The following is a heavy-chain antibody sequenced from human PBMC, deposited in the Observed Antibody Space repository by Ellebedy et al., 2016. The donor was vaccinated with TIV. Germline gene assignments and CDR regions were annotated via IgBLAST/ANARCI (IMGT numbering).Heavy chain of an antibody. CDR2: IIPIFGTA. Sequence: SVKVSCXASGGTFSSYAISWVRQAPGQGLEWMGGIIPIFGTANYAQKFQGRVTITADESTSTAYMELSSLRSEDTAVYYCASGELYGDYSSDAFDIWGQGTMVTVSS. CDR3: ASGELYGDYSSDAFDI. V-gene: IGHV1-69*13. J-gene: IGHJ3*02. CDR1: GGTFSSYA. D-gene: IGHD4-17*01.